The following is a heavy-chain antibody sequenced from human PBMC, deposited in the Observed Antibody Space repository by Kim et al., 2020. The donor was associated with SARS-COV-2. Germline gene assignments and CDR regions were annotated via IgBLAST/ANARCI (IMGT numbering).Heavy chain of an antibody. CDR2: STT. CDR3: TRDDRYGMDV. V-gene: IGHV3-74*01. J-gene: IGHJ6*02. Sequence: STTTYADPVRGRFTISRDNANNTVYLQMNNLRAEDSAVYYCTRDDRYGMDVWGQGTTVTVSS.